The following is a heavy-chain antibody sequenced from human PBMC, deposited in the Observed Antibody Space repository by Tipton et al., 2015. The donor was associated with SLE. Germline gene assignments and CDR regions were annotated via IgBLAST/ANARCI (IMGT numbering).Heavy chain of an antibody. Sequence: SLRLSCAASGFTFDDYAMHWVRQAPGKGLEWVSGISWNSGSIGYADSVKGRFTISRDNAKNSLYLQMNSLRAEDTALYYCAKDNEGFDYWGQGTLATVSS. V-gene: IGHV3-9*01. CDR3: AKDNEGFDY. CDR2: ISWNSGSI. CDR1: GFTFDDYA. J-gene: IGHJ4*02.